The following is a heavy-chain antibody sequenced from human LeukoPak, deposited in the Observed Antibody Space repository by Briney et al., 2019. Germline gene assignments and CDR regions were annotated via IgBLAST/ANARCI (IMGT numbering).Heavy chain of an antibody. CDR2: IYYSGST. J-gene: IGHJ5*02. V-gene: IGHV4-39*01. CDR3: ARQDINMVRGVKVGNWFDH. Sequence: SETLSLTCTVSGGSISSSSYYWGWIRHPPGKGLEWVVSIYYSGSTYYNPSLKSRVTISVDTSKNQFSLKLSSVTAADTAVYYCARQDINMVRGVKVGNWFDHWGQGTLVTVSS. CDR1: GGSISSSSYY. D-gene: IGHD3-10*01.